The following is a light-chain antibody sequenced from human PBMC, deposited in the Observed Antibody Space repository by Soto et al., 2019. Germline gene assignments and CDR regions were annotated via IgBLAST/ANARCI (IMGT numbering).Light chain of an antibody. J-gene: IGKJ1*01. CDR3: QPYNSFSGT. CDR2: DTS. Sequence: EIVMTQSPATLSVSPGERATLSCRASQGIGDTLAWYQHKPGQTPRLLIYDTSTRATGVPTRFSGSRSGTQFTLTISSLQPDDFATYYCQPYNSFSGTFGPGTKVDIK. CDR1: QGIGDT. V-gene: IGKV3-15*01.